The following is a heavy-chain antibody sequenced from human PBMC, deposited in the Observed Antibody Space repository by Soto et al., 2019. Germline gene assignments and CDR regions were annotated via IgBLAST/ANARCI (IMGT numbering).Heavy chain of an antibody. CDR2: ISAYNGNT. J-gene: IGHJ5*02. CDR3: ARESSKVRGVTTQPPNSAP. V-gene: IGHV1-18*04. Sequence: ASVKVSCKASGYTFTSYGISWVRQAPGQGLEWMGWISAYNGNTNYAQKLQGRVTMTTDTSTSTAYMELRSLRSDDTAVYYCARESSKVRGVTTQPPNSAPWGRGTLVTVSS. CDR1: GYTFTSYG. D-gene: IGHD3-10*01.